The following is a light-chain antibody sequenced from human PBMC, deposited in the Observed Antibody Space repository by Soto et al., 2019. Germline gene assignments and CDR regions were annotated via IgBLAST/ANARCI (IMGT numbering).Light chain of an antibody. J-gene: IGLJ1*01. CDR1: SSDVGSYNL. V-gene: IGLV2-23*01. CDR3: CSYAGSSTGYV. CDR2: EGS. Sequence: QSALTQPASVSGSPGQSITISCTGTSSDVGSYNLVSWYQQHPGKAPKLMIYEGSKRPSGVSNRFSGSKSGNTASLTISGLQAEDEADYYCCSYAGSSTGYVFATGTKLTVL.